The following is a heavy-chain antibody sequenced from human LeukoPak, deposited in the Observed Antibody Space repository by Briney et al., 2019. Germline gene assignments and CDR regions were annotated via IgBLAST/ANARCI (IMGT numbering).Heavy chain of an antibody. CDR1: GFTFSSYG. CDR3: AKDLLNSGGPRQGCYYYGMDV. D-gene: IGHD4-23*01. V-gene: IGHV3-30*18. J-gene: IGHJ6*02. Sequence: PGRSLRLSCAASGFTFSSYGMHWVRQAPGKGLEWVAVISYDGSNKYYADSVKGRFTISRDNSKNTLYLQMNSLRAEDTAVYYCAKDLLNSGGPRQGCYYYGMDVWGQGTTVTVSS. CDR2: ISYDGSNK.